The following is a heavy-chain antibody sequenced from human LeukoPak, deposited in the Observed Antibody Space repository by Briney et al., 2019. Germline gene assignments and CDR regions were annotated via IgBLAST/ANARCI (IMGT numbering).Heavy chain of an antibody. CDR1: GFTFSNYG. J-gene: IGHJ5*02. D-gene: IGHD3-3*01. CDR2: ISISGGST. V-gene: IGHV3-23*01. CDR3: ARRGVRFLEWLGGGDWFDP. Sequence: PGGSLRLSCAASGFTFSNYGMSWVRQAPGKGLEWVSVISISGGSTYYADSVKGRFTISRDNSKNTLYLKMNSLRADDTAVYYCARRGVRFLEWLGGGDWFDPWGQGTLVTVSS.